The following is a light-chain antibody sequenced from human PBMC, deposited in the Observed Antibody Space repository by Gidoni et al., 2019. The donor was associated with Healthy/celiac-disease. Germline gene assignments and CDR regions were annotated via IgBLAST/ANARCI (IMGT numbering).Light chain of an antibody. J-gene: IGKJ1*01. CDR1: QCISSY. CDR2: AAP. CDR3: RQSYTTLPT. V-gene: IGKV1-39*01. Sequence: DIQMTQSPSSLSASVGDRVTITCRASQCISSYLNWYQQKPGKAPKLLIYAAPSLPSAVPTRFSGIGSGTDFPLTISSLQLEDFESYNCRQSYTTLPTFGQGTKVEIK.